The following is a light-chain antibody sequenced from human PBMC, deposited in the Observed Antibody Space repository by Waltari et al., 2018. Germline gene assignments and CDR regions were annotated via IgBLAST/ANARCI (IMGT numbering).Light chain of an antibody. V-gene: IGKV4-1*01. CDR3: QQYYSSSYT. Sequence: DILITQSPDSLAVSLGQRATINCKSNPSLLYSSNNKTSLAWDQQKAGQPPKLLTYWASTREYGVPDRFSASGSGTDFTLTISSLQAEDVAVYYCQQYYSSSYTFGQGTKLEIK. CDR1: PSLLYSSNNKTS. J-gene: IGKJ2*01. CDR2: WAS.